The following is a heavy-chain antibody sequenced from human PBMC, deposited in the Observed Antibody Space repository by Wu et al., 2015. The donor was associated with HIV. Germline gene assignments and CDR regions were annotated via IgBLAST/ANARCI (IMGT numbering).Heavy chain of an antibody. J-gene: IGHJ3*01. Sequence: QVQLVQSGAEVKKPGASVKVSCKASGYTFTSYDINWVRQATGQGLEWMGWMNPNSGNTGYAQKFQGRVTMTRNTSISTAYMELSSLRSEDTAVYFCARPRGSEYSSNSDGFDVWGQGTAVTVS. D-gene: IGHD2-2*01. CDR3: ARPRGSEYSSNSDGFDV. CDR2: MNPNSGNT. CDR1: GYTFTSYD. V-gene: IGHV1-8*01.